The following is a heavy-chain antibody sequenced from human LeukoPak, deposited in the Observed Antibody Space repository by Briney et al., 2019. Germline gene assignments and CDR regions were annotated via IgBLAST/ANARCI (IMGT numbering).Heavy chain of an antibody. Sequence: SETLSLTCTVSGGSISSSSYYWGWIRQPPGKGLEWIVSIYYSGSTYYNPSLKSRVTISVDTSKNQFSLKLSSVTAADTAVYYCAREGSSYDSSTNDAFDIWGQGTMVTVSS. D-gene: IGHD3-22*01. J-gene: IGHJ3*02. CDR1: GGSISSSSYY. CDR2: IYYSGST. V-gene: IGHV4-39*07. CDR3: AREGSSYDSSTNDAFDI.